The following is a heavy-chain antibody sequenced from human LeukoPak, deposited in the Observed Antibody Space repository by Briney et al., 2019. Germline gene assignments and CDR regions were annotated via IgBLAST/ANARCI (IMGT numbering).Heavy chain of an antibody. CDR1: GGSISSSSYY. CDR2: IYYSGST. V-gene: IGHV4-39*01. D-gene: IGHD1-26*01. J-gene: IGHJ4*02. CDR3: ARPFAFGGSTAHDYFDY. Sequence: PSETLSLTCTVSGGSISSSSYYWGWIRQPPGKGLEWIGSIYYSGSTYYNPSLKSRVTISVDTSKNQFSLKLSSVTAADTAVYYCARPFAFGGSTAHDYFDYWGQGILVTVSS.